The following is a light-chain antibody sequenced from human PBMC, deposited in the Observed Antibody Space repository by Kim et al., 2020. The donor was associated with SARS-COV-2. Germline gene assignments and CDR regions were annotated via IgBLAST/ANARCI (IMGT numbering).Light chain of an antibody. CDR3: QQYNSYLLT. CDR2: KAS. V-gene: IGKV1-5*03. Sequence: DIQMTQSPSTLSASVGDRVTITCRASQSISSWLAWYQQKPGKAPKLLIYKASSLESGVSSRFSGSGSGTEFTLTISSLQPDDFATYYCQQYNSYLLTFGGGTKVDIK. CDR1: QSISSW. J-gene: IGKJ4*01.